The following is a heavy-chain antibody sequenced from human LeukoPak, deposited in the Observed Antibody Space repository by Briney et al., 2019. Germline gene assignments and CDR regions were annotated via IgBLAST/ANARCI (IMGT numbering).Heavy chain of an antibody. CDR2: ISSSSSYI. J-gene: IGHJ4*02. CDR3: ARNSSSWYYFDY. CDR1: GFTFSYYS. D-gene: IGHD6-13*01. V-gene: IGHV3-21*01. Sequence: GGSLRLSCAASGFTFSYYSMNWVLQAAGQGLEWVSSISSSSSYIYYADSVKGRFTISRDNAKNSLYLQMNSLRAEDTAVYYCARNSSSWYYFDYWGQGTLVTVSS.